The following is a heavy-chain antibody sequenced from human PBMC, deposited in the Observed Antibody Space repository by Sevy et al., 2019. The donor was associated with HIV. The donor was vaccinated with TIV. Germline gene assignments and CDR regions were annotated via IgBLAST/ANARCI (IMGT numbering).Heavy chain of an antibody. CDR2: ISSSGSRR. Sequence: GGSLRLSCVGSGFTFSSYEMNWVRQAPGKGLEWVSYISSSGSRRYYADSVQGRFSISRDNAKSSLYLQMNSLRAEDTAIYYCTRDLPPSATTVAHFDYWGQGTLDTVSS. J-gene: IGHJ4*02. V-gene: IGHV3-48*03. CDR1: GFTFSSYE. CDR3: TRDLPPSATTVAHFDY. D-gene: IGHD4-17*01.